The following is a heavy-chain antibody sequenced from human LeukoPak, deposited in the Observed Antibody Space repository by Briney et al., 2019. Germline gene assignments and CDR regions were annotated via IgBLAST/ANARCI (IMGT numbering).Heavy chain of an antibody. CDR3: ARAARYSNYVY. D-gene: IGHD4-11*01. CDR1: GFTFSSYS. V-gene: IGHV3-7*01. CDR2: IKQDGSEK. J-gene: IGHJ4*02. Sequence: GGSLRLSCAASGFTFSSYSMNWVRQAPGKGLEWVANIKQDGSEKYYVDSVKGRFTISRDNAKNSLYLQMNSLRAEDTAVYYCARAARYSNYVYWGQGILVTVSS.